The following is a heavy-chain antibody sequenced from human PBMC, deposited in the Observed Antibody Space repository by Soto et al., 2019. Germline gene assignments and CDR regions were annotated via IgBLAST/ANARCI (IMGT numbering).Heavy chain of an antibody. CDR3: AKGFYGDYVRYDYYYYYIDV. V-gene: IGHV3-53*01. Sequence: GGSLRLSCAASGFTVSTKYMSWVRQAPGKGLEWVSVIYSGGSTYYADSVKGRFTISRDNSKNTLYLQMNSLRAEDTAVYYCAKGFYGDYVRYDYYYYYIDVWGKGTTVTVSS. CDR2: IYSGGST. CDR1: GFTVSTKY. J-gene: IGHJ6*03. D-gene: IGHD4-17*01.